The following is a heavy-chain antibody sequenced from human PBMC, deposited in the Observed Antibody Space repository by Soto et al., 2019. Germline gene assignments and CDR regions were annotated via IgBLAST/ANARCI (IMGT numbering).Heavy chain of an antibody. CDR2: INAGNGNT. CDR3: ARDRERRGAFYGDYVFDAFDI. D-gene: IGHD4-17*01. V-gene: IGHV1-3*01. CDR1: GGTFSSYA. J-gene: IGHJ3*02. Sequence: ASVKVSCKASGGTFSSYAMHWVRQAPGQRLEWMGWINAGNGNTKYSQKFQGRVTITRDTSASTAYMELSSLRSEDTAVYYCARDRERRGAFYGDYVFDAFDIWGQGTMVTVSS.